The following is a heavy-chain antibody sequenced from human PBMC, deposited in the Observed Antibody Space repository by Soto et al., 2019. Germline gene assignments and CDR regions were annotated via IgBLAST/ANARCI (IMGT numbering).Heavy chain of an antibody. Sequence: SETLSLNCTVSGGSIRSGPYSWGWIRQPPGEELEWIATFHYGESTHYNPSLESRVTVSVDTSQNHFSLKVSSVTVADTAVYYCARLGGFCSSTNCYGYYAMDVWGQGTTVT. CDR1: GGSIRSGPYS. D-gene: IGHD2-2*01. J-gene: IGHJ6*02. CDR3: ARLGGFCSSTNCYGYYAMDV. V-gene: IGHV4-39*02. CDR2: FHYGEST.